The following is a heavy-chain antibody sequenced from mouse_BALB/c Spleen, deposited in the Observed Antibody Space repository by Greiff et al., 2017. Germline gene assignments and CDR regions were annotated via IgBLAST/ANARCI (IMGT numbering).Heavy chain of an antibody. CDR1: GDSITSGY. Sequence: EVQLVESGPSLVKPSQTLSLTCSVTGDSITSGYWNWIRKFPGNKLEYMGYISYSGSTYYNPSLKSRISITRDTSKNQYYLQLNSVTTEDTATYYCASIYYDYDGEVGYAMDYWGQGTSVTVSS. J-gene: IGHJ4*01. D-gene: IGHD2-4*01. CDR2: ISYSGST. CDR3: ASIYYDYDGEVGYAMDY. V-gene: IGHV3-8*02.